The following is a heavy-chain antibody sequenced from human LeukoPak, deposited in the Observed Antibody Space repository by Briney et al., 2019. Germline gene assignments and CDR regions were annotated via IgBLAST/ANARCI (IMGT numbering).Heavy chain of an antibody. D-gene: IGHD1-26*01. Sequence: ASVKVSCKASGYTFTSYGISWVRQAPGQGLEWMGWISAYNGNTNYAQKLQGRVTMTTDTSTSTAYMELSSLRSEDTAVYYCARGEVGGYYYYYMDVWGKGTTVTISS. CDR3: ARGEVGGYYYYYMDV. V-gene: IGHV1-18*01. CDR1: GYTFTSYG. J-gene: IGHJ6*03. CDR2: ISAYNGNT.